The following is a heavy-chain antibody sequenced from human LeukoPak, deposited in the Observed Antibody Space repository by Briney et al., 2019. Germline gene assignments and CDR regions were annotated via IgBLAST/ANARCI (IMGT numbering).Heavy chain of an antibody. CDR2: IWYDGSNK. V-gene: IGHV3-33*08. D-gene: IGHD2-2*01. J-gene: IGHJ4*02. Sequence: GGSLRLSCAASGFDFGRDAMNWVRQAPGKGLEWVAVIWYDGSNKYYADSVKGRFTISRDNSKNTLYLQMNSLRAEDTAVYYCARDHAQIVVVPAASLDYWGREPWSPSPQ. CDR3: ARDHAQIVVVPAASLDY. CDR1: GFDFGRDA.